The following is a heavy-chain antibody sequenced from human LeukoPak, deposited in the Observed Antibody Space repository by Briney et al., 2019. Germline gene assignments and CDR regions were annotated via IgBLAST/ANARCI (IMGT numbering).Heavy chain of an antibody. CDR3: GRLRRWAVGGSPKYYFDY. D-gene: IGHD4-23*01. CDR2: IYYGGNT. V-gene: IGHV4-39*01. Sequence: SETLSLTCTVSGGSISDTSYYWGWIRQPPGKGLEWIGNIYYGGNTYYNPSLKSRVNISIDTSKNQFSLRLSSVTAADTAVYYCGRLRRWAVGGSPKYYFDYWGQGTLVTVSS. J-gene: IGHJ4*02. CDR1: GGSISDTSYY.